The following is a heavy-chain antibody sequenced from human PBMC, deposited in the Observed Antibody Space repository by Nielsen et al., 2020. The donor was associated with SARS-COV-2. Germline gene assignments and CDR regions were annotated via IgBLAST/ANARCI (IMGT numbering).Heavy chain of an antibody. V-gene: IGHV1-46*01. CDR1: GYTFTSYY. Sequence: ASVKVSCKASGYTFTSYYMHWVRQAPGQGLEWMGIINPSGGSTSYAQKFQGRVTMTRDTSTSTVYMELSSLRSEDTAVYYCATSGSSSSGRAAFDIWGQGTMVTVSS. J-gene: IGHJ3*02. CDR2: INPSGGST. D-gene: IGHD6-6*01. CDR3: ATSGSSSSGRAAFDI.